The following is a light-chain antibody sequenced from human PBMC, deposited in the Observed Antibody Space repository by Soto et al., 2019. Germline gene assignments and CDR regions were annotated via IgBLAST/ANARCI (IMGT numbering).Light chain of an antibody. CDR3: QQYDTSPRT. J-gene: IGKJ1*01. CDR2: GAS. Sequence: DIVMTQSPDSLAVSPGERATLSCRASQSVSSSYLAWYQQKPGQAPRLLIYGASSRATGIPDRFSGSGSGTDFSLTISSLEPEDFAVYYCQQYDTSPRTFGQGTKVDIK. V-gene: IGKV3-20*01. CDR1: QSVSSSY.